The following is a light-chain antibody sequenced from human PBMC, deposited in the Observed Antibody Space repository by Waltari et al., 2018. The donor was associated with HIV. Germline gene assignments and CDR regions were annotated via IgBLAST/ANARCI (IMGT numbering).Light chain of an antibody. CDR3: MQGTHWPYT. CDR2: KVS. J-gene: IGKJ2*01. CDR1: LSLVYSDGNTY. V-gene: IGKV2-30*01. Sequence: DVVMTQSPLSLPVTLGQPASISCRSSLSLVYSDGNTYLSWFQQRPGQSPRRLVYKVSKRDSGVPDRFSGSGSGTGFTLKISSVEAEDVGVYYCMQGTHWPYTFGQGTKLEIK.